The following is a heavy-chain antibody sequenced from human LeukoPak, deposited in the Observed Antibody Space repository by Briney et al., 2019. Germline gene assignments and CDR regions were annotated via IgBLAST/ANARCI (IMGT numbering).Heavy chain of an antibody. Sequence: PSDPLSLLCTVSGLPINSFRHHWRWTRPSPGRGLEWIGNFHSSGRSHYVSSLKSRVSISLDTSNNHLSLRLSSVTAADTAVYYCVRDHPGDGSGASWFDPWGQGTLVTVSS. CDR3: VRDHPGDGSGASWFDP. D-gene: IGHD6-19*01. CDR1: GLPINSFRHH. CDR2: FHSSGRS. V-gene: IGHV4-39*07. J-gene: IGHJ5*02.